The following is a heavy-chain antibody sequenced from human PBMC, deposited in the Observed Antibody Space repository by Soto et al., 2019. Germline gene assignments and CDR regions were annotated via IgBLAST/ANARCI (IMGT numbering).Heavy chain of an antibody. Sequence: QVQLVQSGAEVKKPGASVKVSCKASGYTFTSYDINWVRQATGQGLEWMGWMNPNSGNTGYAQKFQGRVTMTRNTSISTAYMELSSLRSEDTAVYYCARVFESGYCSSTSCYDDYWGQGTLVTVSS. D-gene: IGHD2-2*01. J-gene: IGHJ4*02. CDR3: ARVFESGYCSSTSCYDDY. V-gene: IGHV1-8*01. CDR2: MNPNSGNT. CDR1: GYTFTSYD.